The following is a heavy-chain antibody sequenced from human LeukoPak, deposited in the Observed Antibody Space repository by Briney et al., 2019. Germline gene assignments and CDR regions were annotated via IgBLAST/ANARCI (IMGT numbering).Heavy chain of an antibody. CDR1: GYSISSGYY. V-gene: IGHV4-38-2*02. D-gene: IGHD3-10*01. J-gene: IGHJ3*02. Sequence: PSETLSLTCTVSGYSISSGYYWGWIRQPPGKGLEWIGSIYHSGSTYYNPSLKSRVTISVDTSKNQFSLKLSSVTAADTAVYYCARESGLAAFDIWGQGTMVTVSS. CDR3: ARESGLAAFDI. CDR2: IYHSGST.